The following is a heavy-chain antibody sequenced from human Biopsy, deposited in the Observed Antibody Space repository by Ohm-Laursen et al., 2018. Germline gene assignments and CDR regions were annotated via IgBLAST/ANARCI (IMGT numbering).Heavy chain of an antibody. CDR2: INGSGGST. CDR1: GFTCSSHA. J-gene: IGHJ5*02. D-gene: IGHD3-3*01. CDR3: ARDLYDFCGGCPFDP. Sequence: SLRLSFTASGFTCSSHANSWVRQAPGTGLELVSVINGSGGSTYYADPVKGRFTISRDNSKNTLYLQMNSLRAEDTAMYYCARDLYDFCGGCPFDPWGQGTLVTVS. V-gene: IGHV3-23*01.